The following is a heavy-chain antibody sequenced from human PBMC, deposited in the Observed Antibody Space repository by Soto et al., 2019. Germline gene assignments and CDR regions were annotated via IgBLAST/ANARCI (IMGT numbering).Heavy chain of an antibody. J-gene: IGHJ3*02. Sequence: ASVKVSCKASGYTFTSYGISWVRQAPGQGLEWMGWISAYNGNTNYAQKLQGRVTMTTDTSTSTAYMELRSLRSDDTAVYYCARDRSVLRFLEWLPHDAFDIWGQGTMVTVS. CDR3: ARDRSVLRFLEWLPHDAFDI. V-gene: IGHV1-18*01. CDR2: ISAYNGNT. CDR1: GYTFTSYG. D-gene: IGHD3-3*01.